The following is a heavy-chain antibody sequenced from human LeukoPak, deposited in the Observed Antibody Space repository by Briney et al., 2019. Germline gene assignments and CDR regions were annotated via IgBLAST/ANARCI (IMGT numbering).Heavy chain of an antibody. CDR1: GFTFSSYW. J-gene: IGHJ6*02. CDR2: INTDASSI. CDR3: ARDGYCSGGSCYGMDV. V-gene: IGHV3-74*01. Sequence: GGSLRLSCAASGFTFSSYWMHWVRQTPGKGLVWVSRINTDASSIRYADSVKGRFTISRDNAKNTLYLQMNSLRVEDTAVYYCARDGYCSGGSCYGMDVWGQGTTVTVSS. D-gene: IGHD2-15*01.